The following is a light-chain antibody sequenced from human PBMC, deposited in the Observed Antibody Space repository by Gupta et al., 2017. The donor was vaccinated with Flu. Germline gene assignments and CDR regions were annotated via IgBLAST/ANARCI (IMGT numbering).Light chain of an antibody. J-gene: IGKJ2*01. Sequence: EIEMTQSPATLSVSLGERVTISCRASQSVSSNLVWYQQKPGEAPRLLIYGASTRATGIPARFSSSGSGTEFTLTISSLQPQDFAVYYCQQYNNWTMYTFGQGTKLDIK. CDR3: QQYNNWTMYT. V-gene: IGKV3-15*01. CDR2: GAS. CDR1: QSVSSN.